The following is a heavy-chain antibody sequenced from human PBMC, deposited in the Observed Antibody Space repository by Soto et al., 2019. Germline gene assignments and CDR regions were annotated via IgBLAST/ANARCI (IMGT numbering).Heavy chain of an antibody. D-gene: IGHD6-13*01. J-gene: IGHJ5*02. CDR1: GFTFSSYS. CDR2: ISSSSSTI. Sequence: EVQLVESGGGLVQPGGSLRLSCAASGFTFSSYSMNWVRQAPGKGLEWVSYISSSSSTIYYADSVKGRFTISRDNAKNSLYLQMNSLRAEDTAVYYWARHHERIAEIGWFDPWGQGTLVTVSS. V-gene: IGHV3-48*01. CDR3: ARHHERIAEIGWFDP.